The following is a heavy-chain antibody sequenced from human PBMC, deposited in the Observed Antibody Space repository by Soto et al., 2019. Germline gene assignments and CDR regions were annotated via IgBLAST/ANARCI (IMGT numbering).Heavy chain of an antibody. CDR2: FDPEDGET. V-gene: IGHV1-24*01. CDR3: ATNADFGVVPNSYYYYYYMDV. J-gene: IGHJ6*03. CDR1: GYTLTELF. Sequence: ASVKVSCKVSGYTLTELFMHWVRQAPGKGLEWMGGFDPEDGETIYAQKFQGRVTMTEDTSTDTAYMELSSLRSEDTAVYYCATNADFGVVPNSYYYYYYMDVWGKGTTVTVSS. D-gene: IGHD3-3*01.